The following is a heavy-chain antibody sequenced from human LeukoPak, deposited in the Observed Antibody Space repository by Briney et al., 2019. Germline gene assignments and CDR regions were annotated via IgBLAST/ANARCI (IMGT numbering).Heavy chain of an antibody. CDR1: GGSFCGYY. D-gene: IGHD3-22*01. Sequence: SETLSLTCAVYGGSFCGYYWSWIRQPPGKGLEWIGEINHSGSTNYNPSLKSRVTISVDTSKNQFSLKLSSVTAADTAVYYCARRGPYYYDSSGYYYYWGQGTLVTVSS. V-gene: IGHV4-34*01. CDR3: ARRGPYYYDSSGYYYY. CDR2: INHSGST. J-gene: IGHJ4*02.